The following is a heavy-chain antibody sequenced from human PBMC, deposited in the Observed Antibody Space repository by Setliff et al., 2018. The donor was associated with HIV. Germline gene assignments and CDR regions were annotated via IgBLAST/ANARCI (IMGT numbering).Heavy chain of an antibody. Sequence: GASVKVSCKASGYTFTSYAMHWVRQAPGQRLEWMGWINAGNGNTKYSQKFQGRVTITWDTSASTAYMELSSLRSEDTAVYYCARGENPHYYYYYMDVWGKGTTVTVSS. CDR1: GYTFTSYA. J-gene: IGHJ6*03. V-gene: IGHV1-3*01. CDR2: INAGNGNT. CDR3: ARGENPHYYYYYMDV.